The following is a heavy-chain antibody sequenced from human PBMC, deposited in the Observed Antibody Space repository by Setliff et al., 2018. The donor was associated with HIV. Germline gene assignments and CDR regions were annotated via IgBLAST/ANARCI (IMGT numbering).Heavy chain of an antibody. D-gene: IGHD1-26*01. Sequence: SETLSLTCTVSGGSISSGTYYWSWIRQPAGKGLEWIGHIYTSGSTNYKPSLKSRLTISVDTSKNQFSLKLRSVTAADTAVYYCAGDAGYKGATDYWGQGALVTVSS. J-gene: IGHJ4*02. CDR1: GGSISSGTYY. CDR3: AGDAGYKGATDY. V-gene: IGHV4-61*09. CDR2: IYTSGST.